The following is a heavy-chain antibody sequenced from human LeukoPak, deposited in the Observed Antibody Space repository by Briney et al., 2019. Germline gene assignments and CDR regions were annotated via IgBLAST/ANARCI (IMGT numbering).Heavy chain of an antibody. D-gene: IGHD6-19*01. CDR2: INSDGSDT. CDR1: GFIFSSYW. J-gene: IGHJ4*02. CDR3: ARVVAVAGTKYHMRYFDY. Sequence: PGGSLRLSCAASGFIFSSYWMHWVRQAPGKGLVWVSRINSDGSDTSYADSVKGRFTISRDNAKNTLYLQMNSLRAEDTAVYYCARVVAVAGTKYHMRYFDYWGQGILVTVSS. V-gene: IGHV3-74*01.